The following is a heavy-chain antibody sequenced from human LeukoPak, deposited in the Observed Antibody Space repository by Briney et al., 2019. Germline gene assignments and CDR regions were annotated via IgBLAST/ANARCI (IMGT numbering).Heavy chain of an antibody. CDR2: FDPEDGET. V-gene: IGHV1-24*01. D-gene: IGHD2-15*01. Sequence: ASVKVSCKASGYTFTSYGISWVRQAPGKGLEWMGGFDPEDGETIYAQKFQGRVTMTEDTSTDTAYMELSSLRSEDTAVYYCATYELGSGGYYFDYWGQGTLVTVSS. CDR3: ATYELGSGGYYFDY. CDR1: GYTFTSYG. J-gene: IGHJ4*02.